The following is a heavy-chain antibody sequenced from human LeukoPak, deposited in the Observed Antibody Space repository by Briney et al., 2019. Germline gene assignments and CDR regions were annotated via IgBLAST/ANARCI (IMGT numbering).Heavy chain of an antibody. CDR3: ARFAVHRRIAVTGQFGLDY. J-gene: IGHJ4*02. Sequence: ASVKVSCKASGGTFSSYAISWVRQAPGQGLEWMGWISGYNDNINYAQNFQGRVTMTTDTSTNTAYMELRSLRSDDTAVYYCARFAVHRRIAVTGQFGLDYWGRGTLVTVSS. D-gene: IGHD6-19*01. CDR1: GGTFSSYA. CDR2: ISGYNDNI. V-gene: IGHV1-18*01.